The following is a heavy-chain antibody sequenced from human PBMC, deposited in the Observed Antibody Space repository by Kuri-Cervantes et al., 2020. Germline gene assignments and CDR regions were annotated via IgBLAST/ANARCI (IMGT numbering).Heavy chain of an antibody. J-gene: IGHJ6*02. Sequence: LSLTCASSGFSFRSYWMHWVRQAPGKGLVWVSRINSDGSSTSYADSVKGRFTISRDNAKNTLYLQMNSLRAEDTAVYYCARANFWSGYYGYYYYYGMDVWGQGTTVTVSS. CDR1: GFSFRSYW. CDR2: INSDGSST. V-gene: IGHV3-74*01. CDR3: ARANFWSGYYGYYYYYGMDV. D-gene: IGHD3-3*01.